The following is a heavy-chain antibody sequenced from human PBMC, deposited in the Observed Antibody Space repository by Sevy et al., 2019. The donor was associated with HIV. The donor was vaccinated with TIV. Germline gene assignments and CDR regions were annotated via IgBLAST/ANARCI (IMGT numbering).Heavy chain of an antibody. V-gene: IGHV3-23*01. CDR1: GFSFNLYA. D-gene: IGHD3-9*01. Sequence: GGSLRLSCAASGFSFNLYAMTWVPQAPGKGLEWVSTISVSGGSTYYADSVKGQFTISRDNSKNTLYLQMNSLRAEDTAVYYCAKDHDNNWFDPWGQGTLVTVSS. CDR3: AKDHDNNWFDP. CDR2: ISVSGGST. J-gene: IGHJ5*02.